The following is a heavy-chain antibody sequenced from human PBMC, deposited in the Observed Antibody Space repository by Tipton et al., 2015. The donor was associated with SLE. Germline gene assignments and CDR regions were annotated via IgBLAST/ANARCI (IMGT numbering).Heavy chain of an antibody. CDR1: GGSFSIYY. Sequence: TLSLTCTVSGGSFSIYYWSWIRQPPGKELEWIGYVYRSGSTSINPSLKSRVTISVDTSKNQFSLKLSSVTAADTAVYYCARGGLGYSYYYYMDVWGKGTTVTVSS. V-gene: IGHV4-59*01. D-gene: IGHD5-18*01. CDR2: VYRSGST. CDR3: ARGGLGYSYYYYMDV. J-gene: IGHJ6*03.